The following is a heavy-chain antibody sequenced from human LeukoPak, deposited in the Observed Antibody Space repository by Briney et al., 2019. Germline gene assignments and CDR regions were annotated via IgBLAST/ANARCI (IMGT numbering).Heavy chain of an antibody. D-gene: IGHD3-10*01. Sequence: GASVKVSCKASGYTFTRYYMHWVRQAPGQGLEWMGIINPSGGSISYAQKFQGRVSMTRDTSISTAYMELSSLRSDDTAVYYCARDSGFYGSGTYSLGYWYFHLWGRGTLVTVSS. CDR1: GYTFTRYY. CDR2: INPSGGSI. V-gene: IGHV1-46*01. J-gene: IGHJ2*01. CDR3: ARDSGFYGSGTYSLGYWYFHL.